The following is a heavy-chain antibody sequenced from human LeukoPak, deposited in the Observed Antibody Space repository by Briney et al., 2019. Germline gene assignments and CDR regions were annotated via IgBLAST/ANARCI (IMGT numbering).Heavy chain of an antibody. V-gene: IGHV3-21*01. CDR3: ARDWGYYYYYGMDV. D-gene: IGHD3-16*01. CDR2: ISSSSSYI. Sequence: GGSLRLSCAASGFTFSSYSMNWVRQAPGKGLEWVSSISSSSSYIYYADSVKGRFTISRDNAKNSLYLQMNSLRAEDTAVYYCARDWGYYYYYGMDVWGQGATVTVSS. J-gene: IGHJ6*02. CDR1: GFTFSSYS.